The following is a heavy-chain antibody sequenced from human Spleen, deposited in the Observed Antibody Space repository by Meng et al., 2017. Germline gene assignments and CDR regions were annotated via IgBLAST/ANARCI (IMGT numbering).Heavy chain of an antibody. D-gene: IGHD2-15*01. CDR3: AREGYCSGGSCFGSPEDYYYYGMDV. CDR1: GGSFSDYY. CDR2: IYYSGST. J-gene: IGHJ6*02. V-gene: IGHV4-59*01. Sequence: GSLRLSCVVSGGSFSDYYWSWIRQPPGKGLEWIGYIYYSGSTNYNPSLKSRVTISVDTSKNQFSLKLSSVTAADTAVYYCAREGYCSGGSCFGSPEDYYYYGMDVWGQGTTVTVSS.